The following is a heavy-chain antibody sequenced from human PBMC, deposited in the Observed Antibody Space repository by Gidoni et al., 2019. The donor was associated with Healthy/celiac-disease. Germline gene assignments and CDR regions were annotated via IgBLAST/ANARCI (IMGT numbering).Heavy chain of an antibody. V-gene: IGHV1-46*01. CDR2: INPSGGST. Sequence: QVQLVQSGAEGKKPGASVKISCKASGYTFTSYYMHWVRPAPGQGLEWMGIINPSGGSTSYAQKFQGRVTMTRDTSTSTVYMELSSLRSEDTAVYYCARDPNYDFWSGPGVNWGQGTLVTVSS. D-gene: IGHD3-3*01. J-gene: IGHJ4*02. CDR1: GYTFTSYY. CDR3: ARDPNYDFWSGPGVN.